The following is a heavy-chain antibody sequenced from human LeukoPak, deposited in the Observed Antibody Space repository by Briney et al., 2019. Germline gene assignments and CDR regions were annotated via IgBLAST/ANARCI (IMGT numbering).Heavy chain of an antibody. D-gene: IGHD3-10*01. CDR3: ARDLSYYYSSDY. CDR2: ISYDASTK. Sequence: GGSLRLSCAASGFTFSSHAMHWVRQAPGKGVEGVTFISYDASTKYYADSVKGRFTISRDNSKNTLYLQMNSLRPEDTALYYCARDLSYYYSSDYWGQGTLVTVSS. V-gene: IGHV3-30-3*01. J-gene: IGHJ4*02. CDR1: GFTFSSHA.